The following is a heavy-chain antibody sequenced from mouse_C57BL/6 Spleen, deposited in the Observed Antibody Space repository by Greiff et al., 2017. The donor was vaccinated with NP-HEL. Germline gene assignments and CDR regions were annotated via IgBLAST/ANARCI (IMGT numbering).Heavy chain of an antibody. CDR3: AREGDSTTVVATNYFDY. J-gene: IGHJ2*01. CDR1: GYSITSGYY. D-gene: IGHD1-1*01. CDR2: ISYDGSN. V-gene: IGHV3-6*01. Sequence: ESGPGLVKPSQSLSLTCSVTGYSITSGYYWNWIRQFPGNKLEWMGYISYDGSNNYNPSLKNRISITRDTSKNQFFLKLNSVTTEDTATYYCAREGDSTTVVATNYFDYWGQGTTLTVSS.